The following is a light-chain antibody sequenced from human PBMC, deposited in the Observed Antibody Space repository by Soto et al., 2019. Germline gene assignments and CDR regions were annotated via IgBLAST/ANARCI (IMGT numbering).Light chain of an antibody. J-gene: IGKJ3*01. CDR1: QSVSSY. CDR3: QQRSNWPPT. V-gene: IGKV3-11*01. Sequence: EIVLTQSPANLSLSPGERATLSCRASQSVSSYLAWYQQKGGQAPRLLIFDTSNRATGIPARFSGSGSGTDFTLTISSLEPEDFAIYYCQQRSNWPPTFGPGTKVDIK. CDR2: DTS.